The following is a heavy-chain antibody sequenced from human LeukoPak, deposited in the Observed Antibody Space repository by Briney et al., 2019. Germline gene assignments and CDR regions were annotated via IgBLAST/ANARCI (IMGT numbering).Heavy chain of an antibody. J-gene: IGHJ4*02. CDR1: GYTFTGYH. Sequence: ASVKVSCKASGYTFTGYHMHWVRQAPGQGLEWMGWINPNSGGTNYAQKFQGRVTMTRDTSISTAYMELSRLRSDDTAVYYCARGTMVRGVITIDVDYWGQGTLVTVSS. V-gene: IGHV1-2*02. CDR2: INPNSGGT. D-gene: IGHD3-10*01. CDR3: ARGTMVRGVITIDVDY.